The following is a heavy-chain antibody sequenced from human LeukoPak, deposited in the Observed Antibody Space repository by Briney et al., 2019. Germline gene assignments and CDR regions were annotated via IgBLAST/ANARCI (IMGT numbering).Heavy chain of an antibody. CDR2: IYYSGRT. Sequence: SETLSLTCTVSGGSISSSSHHWGWIRQSPGKGLEWIGNIYYSGRTYYNPSLKSRVTISIDTSKNQFSLQMSSVTAADTAMYYCARAHLIAVWGNYRAPDYFDYWGQGILVTVSS. CDR1: GGSISSSSHH. J-gene: IGHJ4*02. D-gene: IGHD3-16*02. V-gene: IGHV4-39*07. CDR3: ARAHLIAVWGNYRAPDYFDY.